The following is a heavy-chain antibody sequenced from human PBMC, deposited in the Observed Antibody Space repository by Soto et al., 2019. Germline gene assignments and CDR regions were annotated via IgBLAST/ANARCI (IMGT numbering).Heavy chain of an antibody. Sequence: QVQLVQSGAEVKKPGSSVKVSCKASGGTFSSYAISWLRQAPGQGLEWMGGIIPIFGTANYAQKFEGRVTITADESTSTAYMELSSLRSEDTAVYYCARDWGPPGYSSGWYGFDYWGQGTLVTVSS. CDR1: GGTFSSYA. CDR3: ARDWGPPGYSSGWYGFDY. CDR2: IIPIFGTA. D-gene: IGHD6-19*01. V-gene: IGHV1-69*01. J-gene: IGHJ4*02.